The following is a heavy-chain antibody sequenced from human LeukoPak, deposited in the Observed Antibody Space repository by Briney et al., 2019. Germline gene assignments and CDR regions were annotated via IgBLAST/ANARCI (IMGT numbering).Heavy chain of an antibody. CDR2: INTDSGFT. J-gene: IGHJ4*02. Sequence: GASVKVSCKASGYKSTDDYMHWVRQAPGQGLEFMGWINTDSGFTNYAQKFKGRVTMTWDTSISTAYLEVRSLTSDDTAVYYCAPTAEAYTSWWKVWGQGTLVTVSS. CDR1: GYKSTDDY. CDR3: APTAEAYTSWWKV. V-gene: IGHV1-2*02. D-gene: IGHD3-16*01.